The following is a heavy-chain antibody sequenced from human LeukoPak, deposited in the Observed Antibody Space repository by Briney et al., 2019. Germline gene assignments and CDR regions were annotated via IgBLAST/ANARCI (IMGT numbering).Heavy chain of an antibody. CDR3: AAIVVVPAANAFDI. CDR1: GGSFSGYY. Sequence: SETLSLTCAVYGGSFSGYYWGWIRQPPGKGLEWIGSIYYSGSTYYNPSLKSRVTISVDTSKNQFSLKLSSVTAADTAVYYCAAIVVVPAANAFDIWGQGTMVTVSS. J-gene: IGHJ3*02. CDR2: IYYSGST. D-gene: IGHD2-2*01. V-gene: IGHV4-39*01.